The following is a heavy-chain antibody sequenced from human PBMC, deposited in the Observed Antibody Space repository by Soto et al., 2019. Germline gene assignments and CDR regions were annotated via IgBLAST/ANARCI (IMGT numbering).Heavy chain of an antibody. D-gene: IGHD6-13*01. CDR3: ARVPFYSVSWYDY. CDR1: GFTFSSDW. J-gene: IGHJ4*02. V-gene: IGHV3-74*01. Sequence: EVQLVESGGGLVQPGGSLTLSCAASGFTFSSDWMHWVRQAPGKGLVWVSRISSDGSFTAYAASVKGRFTISRDNAQNTLYLQMNSLRAEDTAVYYCARVPFYSVSWYDYWGLGTLVTVSS. CDR2: ISSDGSFT.